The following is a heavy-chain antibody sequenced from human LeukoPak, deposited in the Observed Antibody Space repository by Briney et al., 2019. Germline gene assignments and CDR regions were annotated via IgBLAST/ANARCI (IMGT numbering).Heavy chain of an antibody. CDR3: ARNRKIAAAGGTDYGY. D-gene: IGHD6-13*01. Sequence: SETLSLTCAVYGGSFSGYYWSWIRQPPGKGLEWIGEINHSGSTNYNPSLKSRVTISVDTSKNQFSLKLSSVTAADTAVYYCARNRKIAAAGGTDYGYWGQGTLVTVSS. V-gene: IGHV4-34*01. CDR1: GGSFSGYY. CDR2: INHSGST. J-gene: IGHJ4*02.